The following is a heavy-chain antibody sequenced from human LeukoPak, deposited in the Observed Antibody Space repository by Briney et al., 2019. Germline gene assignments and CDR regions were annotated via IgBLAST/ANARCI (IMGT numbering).Heavy chain of an antibody. CDR2: VDPEDGET. CDR1: GYTFTDYY. Sequence: ASVKVSCKVSGYTFTDYYMHWVQQAPGKGLEWMGLVDPEDGETIYAEKFQGRVTITADTSTDTAYMELSSLRSEDTAVYYCATAPRRRLSSDHLDYWGQGTLVTVSS. J-gene: IGHJ4*02. D-gene: IGHD6-19*01. CDR3: ATAPRRRLSSDHLDY. V-gene: IGHV1-69-2*01.